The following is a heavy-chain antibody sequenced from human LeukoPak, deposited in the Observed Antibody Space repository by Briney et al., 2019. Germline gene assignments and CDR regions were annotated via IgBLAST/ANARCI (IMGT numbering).Heavy chain of an antibody. Sequence: SQTLSLTCTVSGGSISSGSYYWSWIRQPAGKGLEWIGRIYTSGSTKYNPSLKSRVTISVDTSKNQFSLKLSSVTTADTAVYYCARIYCGGDCRGYYYHYYMDVWGKGTTVTISS. D-gene: IGHD2-21*02. CDR3: ARIYCGGDCRGYYYHYYMDV. CDR2: IYTSGST. J-gene: IGHJ6*03. CDR1: GGSISSGSYY. V-gene: IGHV4-61*02.